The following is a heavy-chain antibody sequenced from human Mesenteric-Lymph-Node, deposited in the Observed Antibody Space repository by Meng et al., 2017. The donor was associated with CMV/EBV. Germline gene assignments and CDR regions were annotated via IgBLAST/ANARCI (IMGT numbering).Heavy chain of an antibody. D-gene: IGHD1-1*01. CDR2: VYPGDSDT. CDR1: GYNFATHW. CDR3: ARLISGNLYYYYGLDV. Sequence: GGSLRLSCKGSGYNFATHWIGWVRQMPGKGLEWMGLVYPGDSDTRYNPSFQGQVFLSADKSISTADLQWSSLKASDTAMYYCARLISGNLYYYYGLDVWGQGTTVTVSS. J-gene: IGHJ6*02. V-gene: IGHV5-51*01.